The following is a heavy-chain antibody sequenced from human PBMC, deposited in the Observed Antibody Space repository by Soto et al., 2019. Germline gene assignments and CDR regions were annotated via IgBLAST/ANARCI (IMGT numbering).Heavy chain of an antibody. V-gene: IGHV2-5*02. CDR2: IYWDGDK. D-gene: IGHD3-10*01. J-gene: IGHJ1*01. CDR3: AHFILVGTCVRGVTLEH. Sequence: QITLNESGPTLVKPMQTLTLTCNFSGFSLDSTAVGVGWLRQPPGKALECLALIYWDGDKRYNPSLTNRVIITQDSSKNQVVLTMTDMAPADTGTYFWAHFILVGTCVRGVTLEHWGQGVLVSVSS. CDR1: GFSLDSTAVG.